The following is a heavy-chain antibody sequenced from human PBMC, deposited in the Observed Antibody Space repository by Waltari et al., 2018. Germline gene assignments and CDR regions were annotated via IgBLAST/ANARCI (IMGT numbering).Heavy chain of an antibody. V-gene: IGHV4-59*01. D-gene: IGHD3-10*01. CDR1: GGSISSYY. CDR3: ARAGARHRSFDI. Sequence: QVQLQESGPGLVKPSETLSLTCTVSGGSISSYYWRWIRQPPGKGLEWIGYIYYSGSTNYNPXLKSRVTISVDTSKNQFSLKLSSVTAXDTAVYYCARAGARHRSFDIWGQGTXVTVSS. CDR2: IYYSGST. J-gene: IGHJ3*02.